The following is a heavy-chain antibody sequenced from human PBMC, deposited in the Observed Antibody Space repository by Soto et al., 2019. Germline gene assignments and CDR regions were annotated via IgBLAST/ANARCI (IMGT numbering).Heavy chain of an antibody. V-gene: IGHV3-48*03. CDR2: ISSGGSTV. CDR3: ARDRAAGGY. D-gene: IGHD6-13*01. CDR1: GFSFSNYE. Sequence: EVQLVESGGGLVQPGGSLRLSCAASGFSFSNYEMNWVRQAPGKGLEWVVYISSGGSTVHYTDSVRGRFTVSRDNARNSLYLQMNTLRVEDTALYYCARDRAAGGYWGQGTLVTVSS. J-gene: IGHJ4*02.